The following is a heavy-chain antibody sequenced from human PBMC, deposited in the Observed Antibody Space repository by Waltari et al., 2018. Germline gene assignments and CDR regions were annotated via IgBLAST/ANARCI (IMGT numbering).Heavy chain of an antibody. D-gene: IGHD3-22*01. CDR2: IIPIFGTA. J-gene: IGHJ1*01. CDR3: AANYDSSGYYYVSWSPEYFQH. Sequence: QVQLVQSGAEVKKPGSSVKVSCMASGGTFSSYAISWVRQHPGQGLDWMGRIIPIFGTANYAQKFQGRVTITADKSTSTAYMELSSLRSEDTAVYYCAANYDSSGYYYVSWSPEYFQHWGQGTLVTVSS. V-gene: IGHV1-69*08. CDR1: GGTFSSYA.